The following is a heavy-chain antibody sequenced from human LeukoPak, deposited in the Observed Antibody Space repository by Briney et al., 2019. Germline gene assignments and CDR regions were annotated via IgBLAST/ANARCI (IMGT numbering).Heavy chain of an antibody. J-gene: IGHJ4*02. D-gene: IGHD1-26*01. CDR3: ARGSRLVGATARDH. Sequence: ASVKVSCKASGYTFINYGISWVRQAPGQGLEWMGWISVYSDNTDYAQKFQGRVTMTTDTSTSTAYMELRSLIFDDTAVYYCARGSRLVGATARDHWGQGTLVTVSS. V-gene: IGHV1-18*01. CDR1: GYTFINYG. CDR2: ISVYSDNT.